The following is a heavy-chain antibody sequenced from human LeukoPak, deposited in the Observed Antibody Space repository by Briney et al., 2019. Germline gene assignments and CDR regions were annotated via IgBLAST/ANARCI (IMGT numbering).Heavy chain of an antibody. D-gene: IGHD3-3*01. CDR3: ASDYDYDFWSGYYALLDY. Sequence: GGSLRLSCAASGFTFSSYSMNWVRQAPGKGLEWVSYISSSSSTIYYADSVKGRFTISRDNAKNSLYLQMNSLRAEDTAVYYCASDYDYDFWSGYYALLDYWGQGTLVTVSS. V-gene: IGHV3-48*01. CDR1: GFTFSSYS. CDR2: ISSSSSTI. J-gene: IGHJ4*02.